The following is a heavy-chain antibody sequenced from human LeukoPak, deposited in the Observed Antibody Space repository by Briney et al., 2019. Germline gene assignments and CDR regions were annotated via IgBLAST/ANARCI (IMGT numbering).Heavy chain of an antibody. CDR3: SRGPLPVTYSYDY. CDR1: GFSFSSYW. CDR2: IKQDGSDK. D-gene: IGHD5-18*01. J-gene: IGHJ4*02. Sequence: LAGGSLRLSCAASGFSFSSYWRSWVRQAPGKGLEWVANIKQDGSDKKYVDPVKGRFIISRDNAKNSPYLQMNSLRADDTAVYYCSRGPLPVTYSYDYWGQGTLVSVSS. V-gene: IGHV3-7*04.